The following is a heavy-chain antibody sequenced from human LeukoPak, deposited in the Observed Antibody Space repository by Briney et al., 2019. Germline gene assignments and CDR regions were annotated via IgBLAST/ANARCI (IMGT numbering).Heavy chain of an antibody. J-gene: IGHJ5*02. Sequence: GASVKVSCKASGGTFSSYAISWVRQAPGQGLEWMGGIIPIFGTANYAQEFQGRVTITADESTSTAYMELSSLRSEDTAVYYCARVGYYDSSGYAGMYNWFDPWGQGTLVTVSS. D-gene: IGHD3-22*01. V-gene: IGHV1-69*13. CDR2: IIPIFGTA. CDR3: ARVGYYDSSGYAGMYNWFDP. CDR1: GGTFSSYA.